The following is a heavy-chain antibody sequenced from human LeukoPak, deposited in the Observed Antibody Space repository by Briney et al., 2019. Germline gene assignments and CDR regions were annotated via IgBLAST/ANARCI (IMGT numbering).Heavy chain of an antibody. CDR2: IIPILGIA. Sequence: SVKASCKASGGTFSSYAISWVRQAPGQGLEWMGRIIPILGIANYAQKFQGRVTITADKSTSTAYMELSSLRSEDTAVYYCARAQSYSSSSTRLYYYYYGMDVWGQGTTVTVSS. CDR1: GGTFSSYA. V-gene: IGHV1-69*04. CDR3: ARAQSYSSSSTRLYYYYYGMDV. D-gene: IGHD6-6*01. J-gene: IGHJ6*02.